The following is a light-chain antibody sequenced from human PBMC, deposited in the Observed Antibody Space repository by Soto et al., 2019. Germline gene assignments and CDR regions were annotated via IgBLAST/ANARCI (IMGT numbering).Light chain of an antibody. Sequence: QSALTQPPSASGSPGQSVTISCTGTSSDVGAYDYVSWYQQHPGKAPKLMIYAINKRPSGVPDRFSGSKSGNTASLTVSGLQAEDEADYYCSSFAGSNNFPYVFGTGTKVTGL. J-gene: IGLJ1*01. CDR1: SSDVGAYDY. CDR3: SSFAGSNNFPYV. V-gene: IGLV2-8*01. CDR2: AIN.